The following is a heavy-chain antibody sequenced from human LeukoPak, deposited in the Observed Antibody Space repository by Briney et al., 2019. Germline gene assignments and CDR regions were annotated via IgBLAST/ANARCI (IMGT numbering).Heavy chain of an antibody. D-gene: IGHD4-11*01. Sequence: GGSLRLSCAASGLTLSNYWMHWVRQAPGKGLVWVSRMNNDGSGTTYADSVRGRFTISRDNAKNTLYLQMNSLRVEDAAVYFCARAVVVSTVTNYYFDYWGQGTLVTVSS. CDR2: MNNDGSGT. CDR1: GLTLSNYW. J-gene: IGHJ4*02. V-gene: IGHV3-74*01. CDR3: ARAVVVSTVTNYYFDY.